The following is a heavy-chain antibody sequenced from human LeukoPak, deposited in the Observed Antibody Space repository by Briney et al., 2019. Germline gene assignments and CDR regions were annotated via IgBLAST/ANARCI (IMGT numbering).Heavy chain of an antibody. J-gene: IGHJ6*02. V-gene: IGHV7-4-1*01. D-gene: IGHD3-10*01. CDR1: GYTFTSYA. Sequence: ASVKVSCTASGYTFTSYAMNWVRQAPGQGLEWMGWINTNTGNPTYAQGFTGRFVFSLDTSVSTAYLQICSLKAEDTAVYYCARGYTGWFGELSAYYYYGMDVWGQGTTVTVSS. CDR3: ARGYTGWFGELSAYYYYGMDV. CDR2: INTNTGNP.